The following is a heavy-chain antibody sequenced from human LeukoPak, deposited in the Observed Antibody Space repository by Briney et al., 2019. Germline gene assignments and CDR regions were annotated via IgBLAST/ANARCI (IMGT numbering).Heavy chain of an antibody. CDR1: GYTLTELS. CDR2: FDPEDGET. D-gene: IGHD1-26*01. CDR3: ATGQGGWELPDYFDY. Sequence: ASVKVSCKVSGYTLTELSMHWVRQAPGKGLEWMGGFDPEDGETIYAQKFQGRVTMTEDTSTDTAYVELSSLRSEDTAVYYCATGQGGWELPDYFDYWGQGTLVTVSS. V-gene: IGHV1-24*01. J-gene: IGHJ4*02.